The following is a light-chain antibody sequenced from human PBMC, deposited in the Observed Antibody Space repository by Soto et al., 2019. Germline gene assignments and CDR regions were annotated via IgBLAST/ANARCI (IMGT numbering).Light chain of an antibody. CDR1: QSVTTY. J-gene: IGKJ3*01. CDR3: QQRSNWPPIIT. V-gene: IGKV3-11*01. Sequence: EIFLTQSPATLSLSPGERASLSCRASQSVTTYLAWYQQKPGQAPRLLIYDASTRATGIPARFSGSGSGTDFTLTISSLEPEDFAVYYCQQRSNWPPIITFGPGTRLDRK. CDR2: DAS.